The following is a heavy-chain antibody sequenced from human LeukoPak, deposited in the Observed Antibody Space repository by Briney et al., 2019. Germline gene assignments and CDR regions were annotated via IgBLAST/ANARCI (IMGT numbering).Heavy chain of an antibody. D-gene: IGHD4-17*01. CDR3: ATDTVTTGYHYYGMDA. V-gene: IGHV1-24*01. J-gene: IGHJ6*02. CDR1: GYTLTELS. Sequence: ASVKVSCKVSGYTLTELSMHWVRQAPGKGLEWMGGFDPEDGETIYAQKFQGRVTMTEDTSTDTAYMELSSLRSEDTAVYYCATDTVTTGYHYYGMDAWGQGTTVTVSS. CDR2: FDPEDGET.